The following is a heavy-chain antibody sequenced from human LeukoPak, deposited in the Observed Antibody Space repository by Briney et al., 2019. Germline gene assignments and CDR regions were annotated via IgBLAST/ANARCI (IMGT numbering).Heavy chain of an antibody. CDR1: GGSISSYY. V-gene: IGHV4-59*01. Sequence: PSETLSLTCTVSGGSISSYYWSWIRQPPGKGLEWIGYIYYSGSTNYNPSLKSRVTISVDTSKNQFSLKLSSVTAADTAVYYCARANGSGSYYPLGYWGQGTLVTVSS. CDR2: IYYSGST. J-gene: IGHJ4*02. D-gene: IGHD3-10*01. CDR3: ARANGSGSYYPLGY.